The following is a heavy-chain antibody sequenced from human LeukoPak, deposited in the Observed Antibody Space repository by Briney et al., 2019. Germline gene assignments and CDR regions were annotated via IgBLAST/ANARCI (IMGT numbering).Heavy chain of an antibody. CDR2: ISTSSTYT. V-gene: IGHV3-11*06. J-gene: IGHJ4*02. CDR3: ARGGSSGRFYY. D-gene: IGHD6-19*01. CDR1: GFTFSNYY. Sequence: GGSLRLSCTASGFTFSNYYMSWIRQAPGKGLEWVSYISTSSTYTNYADSMKGRFTISRDNAKNSLYLQMNSLRAEDTAVYFCARGGSSGRFYYWGQGTLVTVSS.